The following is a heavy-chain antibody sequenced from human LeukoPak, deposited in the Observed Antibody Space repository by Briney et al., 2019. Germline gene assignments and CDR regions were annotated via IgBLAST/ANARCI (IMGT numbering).Heavy chain of an antibody. J-gene: IGHJ4*02. CDR3: ARASRSSGLDY. Sequence: PSETLSLTCTVSGGSISSYYWNWIRQPPGGGLEWIGCIYYIGNTNYNPSLKSRVTISVDTSKNQFSLRLSSVTAADTAVYYCARASRSSGLDYWGQGTLVTVSS. CDR2: IYYIGNT. V-gene: IGHV4-59*01. CDR1: GGSISSYY.